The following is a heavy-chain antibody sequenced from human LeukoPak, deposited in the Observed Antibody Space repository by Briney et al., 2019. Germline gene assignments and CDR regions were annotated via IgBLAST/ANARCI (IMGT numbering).Heavy chain of an antibody. CDR2: ISSSGSTI. Sequence: PGGSLRLSCAASGFTFSSYEMNWVRDAPGKGLEWVSYISSSGSTIYYADSVKGRFTIPRDNAKNSLYLQMNSLRAEDTAVYYCARVGRSGYDSRVFDYWGQGTLVTVSS. J-gene: IGHJ4*02. D-gene: IGHD5-12*01. CDR1: GFTFSSYE. V-gene: IGHV3-48*03. CDR3: ARVGRSGYDSRVFDY.